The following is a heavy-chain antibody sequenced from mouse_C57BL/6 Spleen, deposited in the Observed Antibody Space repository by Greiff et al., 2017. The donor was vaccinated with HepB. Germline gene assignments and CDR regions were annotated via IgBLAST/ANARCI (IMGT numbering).Heavy chain of an antibody. J-gene: IGHJ4*01. V-gene: IGHV5-9-1*02. Sequence: EVMLVESGEGLVKPGGSLKLSCAASGFTFSSYAMSWVRQTPEKRLEWVAYISSGGDYIYYADTVKGRFTISRDNARNTLYLQMSSLKSEDTAMYYCTSHYYGSSYGRAMDYWGQGTSVTVSS. CDR3: TSHYYGSSYGRAMDY. CDR1: GFTFSSYA. CDR2: ISSGGDYI. D-gene: IGHD1-1*01.